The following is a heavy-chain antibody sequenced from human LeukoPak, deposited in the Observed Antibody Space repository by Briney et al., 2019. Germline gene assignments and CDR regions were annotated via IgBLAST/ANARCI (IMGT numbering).Heavy chain of an antibody. V-gene: IGHV3-15*01. CDR3: IAHFPYFYGFDV. J-gene: IGHJ6*04. CDR1: GFTIGTAW. Sequence: PGVSLRLSCVSSGFTIGTAWMSWVRQAPGKGLELLGHIKSEGEGATTDYAAPAKGRFAISRDDSKNMIYLQMSSLKIDDTAIYYCIAHFPYFYGFDVWGKGTTVTVSS. D-gene: IGHD3-3*02. CDR2: IKSEGEGATT.